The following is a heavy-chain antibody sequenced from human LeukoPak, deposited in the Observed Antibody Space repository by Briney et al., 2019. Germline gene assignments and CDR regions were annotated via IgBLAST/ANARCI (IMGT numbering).Heavy chain of an antibody. CDR3: ARNPPGAGGVMGY. Sequence: GSSVKVSCKASGGTFSSYAISWVRQAPGQGLEWMGRIIPILGIANYAQKFQGRVTITADKSTSTAYMELSSLRPEDTAVYYCARNPPGAGGVMGYWGQGTLVTVSS. D-gene: IGHD3-16*01. CDR2: IIPILGIA. V-gene: IGHV1-69*04. CDR1: GGTFSSYA. J-gene: IGHJ4*02.